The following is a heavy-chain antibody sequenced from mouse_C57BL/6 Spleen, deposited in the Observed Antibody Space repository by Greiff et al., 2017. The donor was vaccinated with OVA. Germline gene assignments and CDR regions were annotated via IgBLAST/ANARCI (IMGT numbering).Heavy chain of an antibody. D-gene: IGHD2-1*01. V-gene: IGHV1-82*01. J-gene: IGHJ2*01. CDR2: IYPGDGDT. Sequence: QVQLKESGPELVKPGASVKISCKASGYAFSSSWMNWVKLRPGKGLEWIGRIYPGDGDTNYNGKFKGKATLTADKSSSTAYMQLSSLTSEDSAVYFCARSTMVGDCFDYWGQGTTLTVSS. CDR1: GYAFSSSW. CDR3: ARSTMVGDCFDY.